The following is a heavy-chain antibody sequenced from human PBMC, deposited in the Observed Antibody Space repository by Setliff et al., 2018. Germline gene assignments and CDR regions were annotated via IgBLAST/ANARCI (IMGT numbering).Heavy chain of an antibody. CDR1: GGSISSYY. CDR2: IYSSGRT. J-gene: IGHJ6*03. D-gene: IGHD1-26*01. V-gene: IGHV4-4*08. Sequence: TSETLSLTCTVSGGSISSYYWIWIRQPPGKGLEWIGYIYSSGRTNYNPSLKSRVTLSVDTSNNQFSLKVSSVTAADTAVYYCARAPPNRYSGSYEYFYMDVWGKGTTVTVS. CDR3: ARAPPNRYSGSYEYFYMDV.